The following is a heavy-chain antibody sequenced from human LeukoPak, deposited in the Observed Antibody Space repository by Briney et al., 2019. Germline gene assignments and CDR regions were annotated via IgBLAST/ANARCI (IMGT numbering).Heavy chain of an antibody. D-gene: IGHD3-10*01. CDR2: ISWNSGSM. V-gene: IGHV3-9*01. CDR3: AKDADSGSYLGIDRHGPQGDRYNWFDP. CDR1: GFTFDDYA. Sequence: GGSLRLSCAASGFTFDDYAMHWVRQAPGKGLEWVSGISWNSGSMGYADSVKGRFTISRDNAKNSLYLQMNSLRAEDTALYYCAKDADSGSYLGIDRHGPQGDRYNWFDPWGQGTLVTVSS. J-gene: IGHJ5*02.